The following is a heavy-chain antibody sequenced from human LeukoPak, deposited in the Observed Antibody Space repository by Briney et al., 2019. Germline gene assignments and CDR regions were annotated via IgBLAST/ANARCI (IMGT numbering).Heavy chain of an antibody. Sequence: TGGSLRLSCAASGFTFNNYAMNWVRQAPGKGLEWVSSISGGGETTYYADSAKGRFTISRDNSQNTLYLQMNSLRAEDTAVYYCARDYNCWGQGTLVTVSS. J-gene: IGHJ4*02. D-gene: IGHD3-10*01. CDR1: GFTFNNYA. V-gene: IGHV3-23*01. CDR2: ISGGGETT. CDR3: ARDYNC.